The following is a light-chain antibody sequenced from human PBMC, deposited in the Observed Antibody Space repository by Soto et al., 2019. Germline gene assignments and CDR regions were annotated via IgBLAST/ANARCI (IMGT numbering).Light chain of an antibody. Sequence: QSALTQPRSVSGSPGQSVTISCTGTSSDVGGYNYVSWYQQHPGKAPKLMIYDVSKRPSGVPDRFSGSKSGNTASLTISGLKAEDEADYYCCSYAGVYSWVFGGGTKLTVL. J-gene: IGLJ3*02. V-gene: IGLV2-11*01. CDR3: CSYAGVYSWV. CDR2: DVS. CDR1: SSDVGGYNY.